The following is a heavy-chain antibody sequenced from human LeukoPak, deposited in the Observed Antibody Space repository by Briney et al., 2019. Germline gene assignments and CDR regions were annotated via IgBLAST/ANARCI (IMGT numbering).Heavy chain of an antibody. J-gene: IGHJ4*02. Sequence: PGGSLRLSCAVSGFTFTSYWMSWVRQAPGKGLEWVANINEDGSYKFHADSVKGRLTISRDNSKSTLCLQMNSLRAEDTAVYYCAKQLGYCSDGSCYFPYWGQGTLVTVSS. CDR3: AKQLGYCSDGSCYFPY. D-gene: IGHD2-15*01. CDR2: INEDGSYK. CDR1: GFTFTSYW. V-gene: IGHV3-7*03.